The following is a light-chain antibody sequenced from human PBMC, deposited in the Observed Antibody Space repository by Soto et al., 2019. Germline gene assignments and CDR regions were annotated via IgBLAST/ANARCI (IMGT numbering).Light chain of an antibody. CDR2: GAS. Sequence: EVVLTQSPGTLSLSPVGIATLSFRASQSVSRRSAWYQQRPGQSPRLLISGASMRASGVPVRFIGSGSGTDFTLTITRLEPEDFAVYYCQQYGGSPITFGLGTRREIK. J-gene: IGKJ5*01. CDR3: QQYGGSPIT. CDR1: QSVSRRS. V-gene: IGKV3-20*01.